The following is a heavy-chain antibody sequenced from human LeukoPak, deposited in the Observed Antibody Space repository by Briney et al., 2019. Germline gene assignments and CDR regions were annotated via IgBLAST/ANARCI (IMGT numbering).Heavy chain of an antibody. D-gene: IGHD6-13*01. V-gene: IGHV4-34*01. CDR2: INHRGTT. Sequence: SETLSLTCAVYGDSFSGYYWSWIRQPPGKGLEWIAEINHRGTTHYNPSLKSRVNISADTSKNQFSLKLSSVTAADTAVYYCASLYTGYSSSWYPYYYYGMDVWGQGTTVTVSS. CDR1: GDSFSGYY. J-gene: IGHJ6*02. CDR3: ASLYTGYSSSWYPYYYYGMDV.